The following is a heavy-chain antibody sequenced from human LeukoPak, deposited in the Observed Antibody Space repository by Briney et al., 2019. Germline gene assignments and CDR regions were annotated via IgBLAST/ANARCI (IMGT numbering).Heavy chain of an antibody. Sequence: ASVKVSCKASGSTFTGYYIHWVRQPPGQGLEWMGCIHPRSGETNNPYKFRGRVTMTRHTSIRTTYIDHGSLGSDDTAVYYCARDGEYGTGSYYRGCFDYWGQGTLVTVSS. V-gene: IGHV1-2*02. CDR2: IHPRSGET. CDR3: ARDGEYGTGSYYRGCFDY. J-gene: IGHJ4*02. D-gene: IGHD3-10*01. CDR1: GSTFTGYY.